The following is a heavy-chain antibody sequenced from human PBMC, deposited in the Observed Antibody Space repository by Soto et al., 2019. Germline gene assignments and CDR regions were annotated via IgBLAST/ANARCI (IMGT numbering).Heavy chain of an antibody. V-gene: IGHV3-30*18. CDR2: ISYYGSNK. J-gene: IGHJ4*02. CDR3: AKAQGIAAAGTDY. D-gene: IGHD6-13*01. Sequence: QVQLVESGGGVVQPGRSLRLSCAASGFTFSSYGMQWVRQAPGKGLEWVAVISYYGSNKYYADSVKGRFTISRDNSKNTLYLQMNSLRAEDTAVYYCAKAQGIAAAGTDYWGQGTLVTVSS. CDR1: GFTFSSYG.